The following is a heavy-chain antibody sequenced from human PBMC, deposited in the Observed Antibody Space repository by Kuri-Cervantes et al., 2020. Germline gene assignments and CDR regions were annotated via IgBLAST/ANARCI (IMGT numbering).Heavy chain of an antibody. CDR3: ARVHSGSYGWFDP. CDR1: GYTFTSYA. V-gene: IGHV1-69*13. CDR2: IIPIFGTA. Sequence: SVKVSCKASGYTFTSYAMNWVRQAPGQGLEWMGGIIPIFGTANYAQKFQGRVTITADESTSTAYMELSSLRSEDTAVYYCARVHSGSYGWFDPWGQGTLVTVSS. D-gene: IGHD1-26*01. J-gene: IGHJ5*02.